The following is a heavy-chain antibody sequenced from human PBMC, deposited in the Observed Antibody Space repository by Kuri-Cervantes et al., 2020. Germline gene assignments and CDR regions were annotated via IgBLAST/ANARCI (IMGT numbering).Heavy chain of an antibody. CDR3: ARERRASSSLPYDAFDI. Sequence: GESLKISCAASGFTFSSYAVHWVRQAPGKGLEWVAVISYDGSNKYYADSVKGRFTISRDNSKNTLYLQMNSLRAEDTAVYYCARERRASSSLPYDAFDIWGQGTMVTVSS. CDR2: ISYDGSNK. V-gene: IGHV3-30*07. J-gene: IGHJ3*02. CDR1: GFTFSSYA. D-gene: IGHD6-13*01.